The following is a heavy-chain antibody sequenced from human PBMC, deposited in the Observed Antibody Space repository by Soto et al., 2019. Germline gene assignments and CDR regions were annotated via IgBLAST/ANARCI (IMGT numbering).Heavy chain of an antibody. V-gene: IGHV3-30-3*01. CDR3: AREAGYCSSTSCYAFDY. CDR1: GFTFSSYA. J-gene: IGHJ4*02. D-gene: IGHD2-2*01. CDR2: ISYDGSNK. Sequence: PGGSLRLSCAASGFTFSSYAMHWVRQAPGKGLEWVAVISYDGSNKYYADSVKGRFTISRDNSKNTLYLQMNSLRAEDTAVYYCAREAGYCSSTSCYAFDYWGRGTLVTVSS.